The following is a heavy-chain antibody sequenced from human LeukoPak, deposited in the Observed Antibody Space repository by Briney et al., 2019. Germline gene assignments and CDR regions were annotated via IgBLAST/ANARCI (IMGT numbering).Heavy chain of an antibody. CDR1: GGSISSGSSY. V-gene: IGHV4-61*02. Sequence: SQTLSLTCTVSGGSISSGSSYWRSIRQPAGKGLEWIGRIYTSGSTNNNPSLKSRVTISVDTFKNQFSRKLSSVTAADTAVYYCARDAAVAGTSGWFDPWGQGTLVTVSS. D-gene: IGHD6-19*01. J-gene: IGHJ5*02. CDR2: IYTSGST. CDR3: ARDAAVAGTSGWFDP.